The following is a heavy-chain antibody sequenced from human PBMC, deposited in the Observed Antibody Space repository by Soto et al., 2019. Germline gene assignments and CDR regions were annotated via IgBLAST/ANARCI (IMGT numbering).Heavy chain of an antibody. D-gene: IGHD3-16*02. Sequence: SAILSPASVSSGGSISRHNYHWGWIRQPAGKGLEWIGSIHYTGKDYYNPSLRSRVTIYVDTSKNEFSLNLNSVTAADTTVYYCAIAPCTAVAGPYVW. J-gene: IGHJ3*01. CDR1: GGSISRHNYH. CDR3: AIAPCTAVAGPYV. CDR2: IHYTGKD. V-gene: IGHV4-39*01.